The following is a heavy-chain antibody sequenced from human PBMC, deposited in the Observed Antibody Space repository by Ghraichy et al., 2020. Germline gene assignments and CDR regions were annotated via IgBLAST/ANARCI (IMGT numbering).Heavy chain of an antibody. V-gene: IGHV3-74*01. D-gene: IGHD2-21*01. Sequence: GGSLRLSCAASGFTFSSYWMHWVPQAPGKGRVWVSRINSDGGSTTYADSVKGRFTISKDNAKNTLYLQMNSLRAEDTAVYYCVKDLVGGGFGAYGMDVWGQGTTVTVSS. J-gene: IGHJ6*02. CDR2: INSDGGST. CDR1: GFTFSSYW. CDR3: VKDLVGGGFGAYGMDV.